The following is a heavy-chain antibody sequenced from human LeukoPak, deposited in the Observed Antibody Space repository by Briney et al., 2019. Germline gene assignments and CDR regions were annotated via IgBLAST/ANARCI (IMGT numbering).Heavy chain of an antibody. CDR1: GGSFSGYY. Sequence: PSETLSLTCAVYGGSFSGYYWSWIRQPPGKGLEWIGEINHSGSTNYNPSLKSRVTISVDTSKNQFSLKLSSVTAADTAVYYCARGPYGGNRNAYYYYMDVWGKGTTLTVSS. CDR3: ARGPYGGNRNAYYYYMDV. D-gene: IGHD4-23*01. CDR2: INHSGST. J-gene: IGHJ6*03. V-gene: IGHV4-34*01.